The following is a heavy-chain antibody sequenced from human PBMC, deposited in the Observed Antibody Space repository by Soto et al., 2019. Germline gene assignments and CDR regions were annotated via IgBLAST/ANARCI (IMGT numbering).Heavy chain of an antibody. D-gene: IGHD3-10*01. CDR2: IYHDATNK. V-gene: IGHV3-33*01. Sequence: QVQLVESGGGVVQPGRSLRLSCTASGFPFSNYDMHWFRQAPGKGLEWVSFIYHDATNKYYADSVKGRFTISRDKSKNTLYLQMNSLRADDTAVYFCARELTVRGIGPWGQGTLGTVSS. J-gene: IGHJ5*02. CDR1: GFPFSNYD. CDR3: ARELTVRGIGP.